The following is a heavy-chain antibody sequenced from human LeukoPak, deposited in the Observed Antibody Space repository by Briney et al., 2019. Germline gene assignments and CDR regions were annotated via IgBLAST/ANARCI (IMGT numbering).Heavy chain of an antibody. CDR3: ARALYYYDSSGLNFDY. J-gene: IGHJ4*02. V-gene: IGHV4-30-4*01. Sequence: PSETLSLTCTVSGGAISSGDYYWSWIRQPPGKGLEWIGYIYYSGSTYYNPSLRSRVTISVDTSKNQFSLKLSSVTAADTAVYYCARALYYYDSSGLNFDYWGQGTLVTVSS. CDR2: IYYSGST. D-gene: IGHD3-22*01. CDR1: GGAISSGDYY.